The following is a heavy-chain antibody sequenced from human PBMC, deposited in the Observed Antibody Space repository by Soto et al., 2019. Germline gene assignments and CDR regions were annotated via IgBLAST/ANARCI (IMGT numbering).Heavy chain of an antibody. CDR3: AREGRQWLGQSWFDP. V-gene: IGHV4-39*02. Sequence: QLQLQESGPGLVKPSETLSLTCTVSGGSISSSSYYWGWIRQPPGKGLEWIGSIYDSGSTYYNPSLRSRVTIAVDTSKRQFSLKLSSVTAADTAVYYCAREGRQWLGQSWFDPWGQGTLVTVSS. D-gene: IGHD6-19*01. CDR1: GGSISSSSYY. J-gene: IGHJ5*02. CDR2: IYDSGST.